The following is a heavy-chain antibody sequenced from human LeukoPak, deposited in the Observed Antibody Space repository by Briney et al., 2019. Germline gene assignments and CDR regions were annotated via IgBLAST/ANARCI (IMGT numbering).Heavy chain of an antibody. V-gene: IGHV3-21*01. CDR2: ISSSRNYI. D-gene: IGHD6-13*01. Sequence: GGSLRLSCAASGFTFSSYSMNWVRQAPGKGLEWVSSISSSRNYIYYADSVKGRFTISRDNAKNSLYLQMSSLRAEDTAVYYCARDGGSSWYFDYWGQGTLVTVSS. CDR1: GFTFSSYS. J-gene: IGHJ4*02. CDR3: ARDGGSSWYFDY.